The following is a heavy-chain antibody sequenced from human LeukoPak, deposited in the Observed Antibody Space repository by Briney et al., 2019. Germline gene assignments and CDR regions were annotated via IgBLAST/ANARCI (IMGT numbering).Heavy chain of an antibody. CDR1: GGSISSSNW. Sequence: SGTLSLTCAVSGGSISSSNWWSWVRQPPGKGLEWIGEINHSGSTNYNPSLKSRVTISVDKSKNLLSLKLSSVTAADTAVYYCARRHCSSTSCYSYYYGMDVWGQGTTVTVSS. D-gene: IGHD2-2*01. V-gene: IGHV4-4*02. CDR3: ARRHCSSTSCYSYYYGMDV. CDR2: INHSGST. J-gene: IGHJ6*02.